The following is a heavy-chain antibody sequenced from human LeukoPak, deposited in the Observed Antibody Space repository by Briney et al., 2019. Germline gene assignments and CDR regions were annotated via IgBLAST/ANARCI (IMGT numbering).Heavy chain of an antibody. CDR2: ISGRGDAS. V-gene: IGHV3-23*01. Sequence: GGSLRLSCVVSGFTFNNYAMNWVRQAPGKGLEWVSGISGRGDASFFPDSMKGRFTISRDNSKNTLYLQMNSLRPEDTAVYYCVKSANDYGDYADYWGQGTLVTVSS. CDR1: GFTFNNYA. J-gene: IGHJ4*02. CDR3: VKSANDYGDYADY. D-gene: IGHD4-17*01.